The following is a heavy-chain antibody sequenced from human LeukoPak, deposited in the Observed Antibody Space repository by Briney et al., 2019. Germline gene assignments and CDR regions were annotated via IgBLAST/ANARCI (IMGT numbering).Heavy chain of an antibody. CDR1: GFTVSSNY. V-gene: IGHV4-4*02. CDR2: IFHTGNT. CDR3: ATEMYYDGSGPHFDY. Sequence: GSLRLSCAASGFTVSSNYMSWVRQAPGKGLEWIGEIFHTGNTNYNPSLKSRVTISVDKSKKQFSLKLSSVTAADTAVYYCATEMYYDGSGPHFDYWGQGTLVTVSS. J-gene: IGHJ4*02. D-gene: IGHD3-22*01.